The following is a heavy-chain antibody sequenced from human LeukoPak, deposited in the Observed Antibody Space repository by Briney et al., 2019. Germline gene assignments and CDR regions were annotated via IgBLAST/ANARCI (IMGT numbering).Heavy chain of an antibody. J-gene: IGHJ4*02. CDR2: ISAYNGNT. CDR3: ARGRLYYGSGSPDY. Sequence: ASVKVSCEASGYIFTSYGISWVRQAPGQGLEWMGWISAYNGNTNYAQKLQGRVTMTTDTSTSTAYMELRSLRSEDTAVYYCARGRLYYGSGSPDYWGQGILVTVSS. V-gene: IGHV1-18*01. D-gene: IGHD3-10*01. CDR1: GYIFTSYG.